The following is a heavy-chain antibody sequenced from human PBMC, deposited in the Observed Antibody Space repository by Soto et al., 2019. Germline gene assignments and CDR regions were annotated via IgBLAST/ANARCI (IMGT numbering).Heavy chain of an antibody. D-gene: IGHD1-26*01. CDR1: GFTFSSYW. Sequence: EVQLVESGGGLVQPGGSLRLSCAASGFTFSSYWMHWVRQTPGKGLVWVSRTNSDGSSTSYADSVKGRFTISRDNAKNTLYLQMTSLRAEVTAVYYCARTGIVGATGPYFDSWGQGTLVTVSS. CDR3: ARTGIVGATGPYFDS. CDR2: TNSDGSST. J-gene: IGHJ4*02. V-gene: IGHV3-74*01.